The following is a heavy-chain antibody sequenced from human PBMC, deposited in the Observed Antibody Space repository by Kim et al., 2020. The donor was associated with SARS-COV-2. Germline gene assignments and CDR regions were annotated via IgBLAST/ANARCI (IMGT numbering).Heavy chain of an antibody. V-gene: IGHV4-61*07. D-gene: IGHD1-26*01. CDR3: ASQAGPWEPGDY. Sequence: TSNPSLKSRVTISVDTSKNQFSLKLSSVTAADTAVYYCASQAGPWEPGDYWGQGTLVTVSS. J-gene: IGHJ4*02.